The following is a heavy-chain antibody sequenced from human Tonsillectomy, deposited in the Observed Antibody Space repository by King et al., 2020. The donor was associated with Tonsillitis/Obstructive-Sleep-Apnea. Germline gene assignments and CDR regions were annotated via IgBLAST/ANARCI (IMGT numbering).Heavy chain of an antibody. CDR3: ARGGDPTHYHYYYMDV. CDR1: GGSFSGYY. CDR2: INHSGST. V-gene: IGHV4-34*01. J-gene: IGHJ6*03. Sequence: VQLQQWGAGLLKPSETLSLTCAVYGGSFSGYYWSWIRQPPGKGLEWIGEINHSGSTNYNPSLKSRVTISVDTSKNQFSLKLSSVTAADTGVYYCARGGDPTHYHYYYMDVWGKGTTVTVSS. D-gene: IGHD2-21*02.